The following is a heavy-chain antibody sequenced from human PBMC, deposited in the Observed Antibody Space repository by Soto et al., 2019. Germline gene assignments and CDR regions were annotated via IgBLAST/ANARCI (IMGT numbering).Heavy chain of an antibody. Sequence: LSLTCAVYGGSFSGYYWSWIRQPPGKGLEWIGEINHSGSTNYNPSLKSRVTISVDTSKNQFSLKLSSVTAADTAVYYCASGHSSGYYDWFDPWGQGTLVTVSS. V-gene: IGHV4-34*01. J-gene: IGHJ5*02. CDR2: INHSGST. CDR1: GGSFSGYY. CDR3: ASGHSSGYYDWFDP. D-gene: IGHD3-22*01.